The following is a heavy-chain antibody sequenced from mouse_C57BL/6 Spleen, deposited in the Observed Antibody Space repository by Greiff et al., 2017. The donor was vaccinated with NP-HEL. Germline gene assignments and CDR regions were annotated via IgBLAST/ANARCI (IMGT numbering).Heavy chain of an antibody. V-gene: IGHV1-54*01. CDR1: GYAFTNYL. CDR2: INPGSGGT. Sequence: QVQLKESGAELVRPGTSVKVSCKASGYAFTNYLIEWVKQRPGQGLEWIGVINPGSGGTNYNEKFKGKATLTADKSSSTAYMQLSSLTSEDSAVYFCARWGLYDGYYRFAYWGQGTLVTVSA. CDR3: ARWGLYDGYYRFAY. J-gene: IGHJ3*01. D-gene: IGHD2-3*01.